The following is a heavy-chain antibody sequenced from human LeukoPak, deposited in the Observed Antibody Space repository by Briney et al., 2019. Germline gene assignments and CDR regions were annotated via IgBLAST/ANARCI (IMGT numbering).Heavy chain of an antibody. CDR2: ISGDGGST. Sequence: PAESLTLSCAASGFTFDDYYIRWVRQAPGKGLEWVSLISGDGGSTYYADSVKGRFTISRDNSKNSLYLQMNSLRTEDTALYYCAKAWFGERSGGGFDYWGQGTLVTVSS. J-gene: IGHJ4*02. CDR1: GFTFDDYY. D-gene: IGHD3-10*01. V-gene: IGHV3-43*02. CDR3: AKAWFGERSGGGFDY.